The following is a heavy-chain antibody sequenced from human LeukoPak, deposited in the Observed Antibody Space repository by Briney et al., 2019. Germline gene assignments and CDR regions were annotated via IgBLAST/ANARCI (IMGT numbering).Heavy chain of an antibody. Sequence: GGSLRLSCAASGFTFSSYAMHWVRQAPGKGLEYVSAISSNGGSTYYANSVKGRFTISRDNSKNTLYLQMGSLRAEDMAVYYCARDSSPSLGIAAAGTFDYWGQGTLVTVSS. D-gene: IGHD6-13*01. CDR1: GFTFSSYA. CDR3: ARDSSPSLGIAAAGTFDY. J-gene: IGHJ4*02. V-gene: IGHV3-64*01. CDR2: ISSNGGST.